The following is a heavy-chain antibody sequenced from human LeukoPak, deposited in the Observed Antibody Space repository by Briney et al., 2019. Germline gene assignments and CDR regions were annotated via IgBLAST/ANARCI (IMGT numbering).Heavy chain of an antibody. J-gene: IGHJ4*02. V-gene: IGHV3-53*05. CDR2: IYSGGST. D-gene: IGHD3-22*01. CDR1: GFTVSSNY. CDR3: AKSRNYYDSSGQVDY. Sequence: GGSLRLSCAASGFTVSSNYMSWVRQAPGKGLEWVSVIYSGGSTYYADSVKGRFTISRDNSKNTLYLQMNSLRAEDTALYYCAKSRNYYDSSGQVDYWGQGTLVTVSS.